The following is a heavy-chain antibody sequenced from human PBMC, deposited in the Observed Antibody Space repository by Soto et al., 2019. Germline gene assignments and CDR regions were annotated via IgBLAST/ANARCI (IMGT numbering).Heavy chain of an antibody. CDR1: GFTFSSYG. CDR2: IRNKANSYTT. J-gene: IGHJ4*02. V-gene: IGHV3-72*01. Sequence: PGGSLRLSCAASGFTFSSYGMHWVRQAPGKGLEWVGRIRNKANSYTTEYGASVKGRFTISRDDSKNSLSLQMNSLKTEDTAVYYCASAWFGKLKYFVYWGQGTLVTVPQ. CDR3: ASAWFGKLKYFVY. D-gene: IGHD3-10*01.